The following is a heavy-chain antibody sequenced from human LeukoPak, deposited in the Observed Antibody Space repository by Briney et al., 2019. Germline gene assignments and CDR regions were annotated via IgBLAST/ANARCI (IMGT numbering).Heavy chain of an antibody. D-gene: IGHD2-2*01. CDR3: ARAARCSSTSCYSVDY. CDR2: IWYGGSNK. Sequence: GGSLRLSCAASGFTFSSYGMHWVRQAPGKGLEWVAVIWYGGSNKYYADSVKGRFTISRDNSKNTLYLQMNSLRAEDTAVYYCARAARCSSTSCYSVDYWGQGTLVTVSS. J-gene: IGHJ4*02. CDR1: GFTFSSYG. V-gene: IGHV3-33*08.